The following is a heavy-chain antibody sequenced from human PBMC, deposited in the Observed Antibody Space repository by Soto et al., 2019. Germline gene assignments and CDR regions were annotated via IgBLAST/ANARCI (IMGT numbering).Heavy chain of an antibody. CDR2: IIPIFGTA. V-gene: IGHV1-69*13. Sequence: ASVKVSCKASGGTFSSYAISWVRQAPGQGLEWMGGIIPIFGTANYAQKFQGRVTITADESTSTAYMELSSLRSEDTAVYYCARGGWLQAPIDYWGQGTLVTVSS. CDR3: ARGGWLQAPIDY. J-gene: IGHJ4*02. CDR1: GGTFSSYA. D-gene: IGHD5-12*01.